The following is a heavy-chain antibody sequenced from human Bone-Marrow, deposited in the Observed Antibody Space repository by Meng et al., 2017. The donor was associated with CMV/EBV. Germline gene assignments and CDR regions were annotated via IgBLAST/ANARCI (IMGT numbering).Heavy chain of an antibody. V-gene: IGHV3-11*01. J-gene: IGHJ4*02. CDR2: ISSSGSTI. Sequence: GESLKISCAASGFTFSDYYMSWNRQAPGKGLEWVSYISSSGSTIYYADSVKGRFTISRDNAKNSLYRQMNSLRAEDTAVYYCARGVRYCSSTSCLWFDYWGQGTLVTVSS. CDR1: GFTFSDYY. D-gene: IGHD2-2*01. CDR3: ARGVRYCSSTSCLWFDY.